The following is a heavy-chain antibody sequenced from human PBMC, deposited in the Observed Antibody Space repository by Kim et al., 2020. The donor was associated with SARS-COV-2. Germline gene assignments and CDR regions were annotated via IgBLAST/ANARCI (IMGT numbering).Heavy chain of an antibody. CDR3: ARDGAYGSGSYYNLGSGGMDV. D-gene: IGHD3-10*01. J-gene: IGHJ6*02. CDR2: IYSGGST. V-gene: IGHV3-53*04. Sequence: GGSLRLSCAASGFTVSSNYMSWVRQAPGKGLEWVSVIYSGGSTYYADSVKGRFTISRHNSKNTLYLQMNSLRAEDTAVYYCARDGAYGSGSYYNLGSGGMDVWGQGTTVTVSS. CDR1: GFTVSSNY.